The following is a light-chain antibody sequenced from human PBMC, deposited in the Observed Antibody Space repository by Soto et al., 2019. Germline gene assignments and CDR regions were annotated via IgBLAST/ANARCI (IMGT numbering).Light chain of an antibody. Sequence: EILLTQSPGTLSLSPGERATLSCRASQSVSNNYLAWYQQKPGKAPRLLIYGASNRATGIPDRLSGSGSGTDFTLTIRRLEPEDVAVYYCQQYGSSGTFGQGTKVDIK. CDR3: QQYGSSGT. J-gene: IGKJ1*01. V-gene: IGKV3-20*01. CDR2: GAS. CDR1: QSVSNNY.